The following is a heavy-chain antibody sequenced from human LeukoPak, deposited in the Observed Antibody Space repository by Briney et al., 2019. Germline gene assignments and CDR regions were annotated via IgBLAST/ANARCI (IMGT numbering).Heavy chain of an antibody. Sequence: GGSLRLSCAASGITFRNYGMHWVRQAPGKGLEWVAVIWYDGSNKDYADSVKGRFTVSRDNSRNTLFLQMSSLRVEDTAVYYCATDRATQYFDYWGQGTLVSVPS. CDR2: IWYDGSNK. CDR1: GITFRNYG. CDR3: ATDRATQYFDY. D-gene: IGHD2-15*01. V-gene: IGHV3-33*01. J-gene: IGHJ4*02.